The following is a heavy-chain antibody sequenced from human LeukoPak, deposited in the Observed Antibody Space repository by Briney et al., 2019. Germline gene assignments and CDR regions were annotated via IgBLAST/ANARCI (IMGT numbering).Heavy chain of an antibody. Sequence: GGALRLSCAASGFTFSSYAVHWVRHDPGRGVEWVAVTSSDGNIKYYADSAKGRFTISTDNTTNTLYMQINSLRGEDTGVCYCATGRHTYAYWGQGTLVTVSS. V-gene: IGHV3-30-3*01. CDR1: GFTFSSYA. CDR3: ATGRHTYAY. CDR2: TSSDGNIK. J-gene: IGHJ4*02. D-gene: IGHD5-18*01.